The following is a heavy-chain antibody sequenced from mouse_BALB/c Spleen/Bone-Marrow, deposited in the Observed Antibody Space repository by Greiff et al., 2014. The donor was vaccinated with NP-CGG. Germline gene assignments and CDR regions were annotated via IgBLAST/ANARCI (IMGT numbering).Heavy chain of an antibody. CDR1: GYAFSLYW. CDR2: IYPGDDDT. Sequence: QVQLKESGAELVRPGSSAKISCKASGYAFSLYWVNWVKQRPGQGLEWIGQIYPGDDDTDYNGKFKGKATLTADRSSSTAYMQLGSLTSEDSAVYFCARGGISIDYWGHGTTLTVSS. J-gene: IGHJ2*01. V-gene: IGHV1-80*01. CDR3: ARGGISIDY.